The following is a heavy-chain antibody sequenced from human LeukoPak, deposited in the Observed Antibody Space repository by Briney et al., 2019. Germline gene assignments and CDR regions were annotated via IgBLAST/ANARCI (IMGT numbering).Heavy chain of an antibody. Sequence: ASVKVSCKASGYTFTGYYMHWVRQAPGQRLEWMGWISPNSGGTNYAQKFQGRVTMTRDTSISTAYMELTRLRSDDTAVYYCARDNGDYWFDYWGQGTLVTVSS. V-gene: IGHV1-2*02. CDR1: GYTFTGYY. D-gene: IGHD4-17*01. CDR3: ARDNGDYWFDY. J-gene: IGHJ4*02. CDR2: ISPNSGGT.